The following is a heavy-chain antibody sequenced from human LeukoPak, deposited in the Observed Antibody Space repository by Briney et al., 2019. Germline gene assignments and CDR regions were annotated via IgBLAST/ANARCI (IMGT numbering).Heavy chain of an antibody. V-gene: IGHV3-23*01. D-gene: IGHD1-1*01. J-gene: IGHJ4*02. Sequence: GGSLRLSCVASGFTFSSHAMCWVRQAPGKGLEWVASIAISGGSTYYEDSVQGRFTISRDNSKNTLYLEMNSLRVEDTALYYCANEVRPNDYWGQGTLVTVSS. CDR1: GFTFSSHA. CDR2: IAISGGST. CDR3: ANEVRPNDY.